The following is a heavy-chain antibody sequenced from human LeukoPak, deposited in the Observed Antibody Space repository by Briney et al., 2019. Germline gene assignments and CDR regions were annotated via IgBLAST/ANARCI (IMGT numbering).Heavy chain of an antibody. Sequence: SETLSLTCTVSGGSISSGGYYWSWIRQHPGKGLEWIGHIYYSGSTYYNPSLKSRVTISVDTSKNQFSLKLGSVTAADTAVYYCARGRSSSGVDYWGQGTLVTVSS. CDR1: GGSISSGGYY. V-gene: IGHV4-31*03. CDR2: IYYSGST. CDR3: ARGRSSSGVDY. D-gene: IGHD6-6*01. J-gene: IGHJ4*02.